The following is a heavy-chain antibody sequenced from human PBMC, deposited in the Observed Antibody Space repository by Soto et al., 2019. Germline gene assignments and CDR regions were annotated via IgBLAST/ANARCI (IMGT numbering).Heavy chain of an antibody. CDR3: AREALRFCTSTSCSTDWFDP. CDR2: INAGNGDT. V-gene: IGHV1-3*01. J-gene: IGHJ5*02. D-gene: IGHD2-2*01. CDR1: GYTFTSYA. Sequence: QVQLVQSGAEVKKPGASVKVSCKASGYTFTSYALDWVRQAPGQRLEWMGGINAGNGDTKYSQNFQRRVTITRDTSATTAYMELSSLRYEDTAVYYCAREALRFCTSTSCSTDWFDPWGQGTLVTVSS.